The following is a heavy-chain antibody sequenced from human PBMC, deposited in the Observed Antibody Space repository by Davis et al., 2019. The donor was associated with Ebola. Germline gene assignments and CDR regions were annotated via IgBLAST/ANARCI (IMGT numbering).Heavy chain of an antibody. CDR1: GFTVSSNY. D-gene: IGHD5-12*01. Sequence: ESLKISCAASGFTVSSNYMSWVRQAPGKGLEWIGEINHSGSTNYNPSLKSRVTISVDTSKNQFSLKLSSVTAADTAVYYCARAAGYARFTNWGQGTLVTVSS. CDR2: INHSGST. V-gene: IGHV4-34*01. CDR3: ARAAGYARFTN. J-gene: IGHJ4*02.